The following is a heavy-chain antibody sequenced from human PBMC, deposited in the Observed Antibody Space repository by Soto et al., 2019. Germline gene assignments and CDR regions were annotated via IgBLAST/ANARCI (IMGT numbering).Heavy chain of an antibody. J-gene: IGHJ4*02. D-gene: IGHD3-10*01. CDR2: ISGSGGST. CDR1: GLTFSSYA. Sequence: GGYLKLACAAYGLTFSSYAMSWVRQAPGKGLEWVSAISGSGGSTYYADSVKGRFTISRDNSKNTLYLQMNSLRAEDTAVYYCAKAMVRGFSSSCGAPPRPYFYFWGRGSLVIGSS. V-gene: IGHV3-23*01. CDR3: AKAMVRGFSSSCGAPPRPYFYF.